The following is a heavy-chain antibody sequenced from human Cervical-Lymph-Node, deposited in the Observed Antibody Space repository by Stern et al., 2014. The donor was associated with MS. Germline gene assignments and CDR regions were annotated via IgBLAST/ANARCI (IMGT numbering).Heavy chain of an antibody. J-gene: IGHJ6*02. Sequence: QLVQSGGGVVQPGRSLRLSCAASGFTFSSYGMHWVRQAPGKGLEWVSVISYDGSNKYYADSVKGRFTISRDNSKNTLYLQMNSLRAEDTAVYYCAKEGRGPAAVPRYYGMDVWGQGTTVTVSS. D-gene: IGHD2-2*02. CDR1: GFTFSSYG. V-gene: IGHV3-30*18. CDR3: AKEGRGPAAVPRYYGMDV. CDR2: ISYDGSNK.